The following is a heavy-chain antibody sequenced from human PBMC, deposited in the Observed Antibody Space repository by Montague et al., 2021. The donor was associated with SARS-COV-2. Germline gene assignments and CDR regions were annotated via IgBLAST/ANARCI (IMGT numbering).Heavy chain of an antibody. J-gene: IGHJ4*01. CDR1: GDSVSSNTAA. V-gene: IGHV6-1*01. Sequence: CAISGDSVSSNTAAWNWIRQSPSRGLEWLGRTYYRSKWYYDYAVSVKSRMTISPDTSKNQFSLQLSSVTPKDRAVYYCARDPRHSLSWSFDYWGQGTLVTVSS. CDR3: ARDPRHSLSWSFDY. D-gene: IGHD6-13*01. CDR2: TYYRSKWYY.